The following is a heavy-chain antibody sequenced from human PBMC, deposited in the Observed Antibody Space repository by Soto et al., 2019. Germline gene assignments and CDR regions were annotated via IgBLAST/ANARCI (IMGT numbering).Heavy chain of an antibody. Sequence: QVQLVESGGGVVQPGRSLRLSCAASGFNFRSYGMHWVRQAPGKGLEWVAVISYDGSAKWYVDSVKGRFTISRDTSKNLLSLQMNSLRAEDTAVYYCAKDEGGEDDILTGYPLFDYRGQGILVTVSS. CDR2: ISYDGSAK. CDR1: GFNFRSYG. J-gene: IGHJ4*02. V-gene: IGHV3-30*18. CDR3: AKDEGGEDDILTGYPLFDY. D-gene: IGHD3-9*01.